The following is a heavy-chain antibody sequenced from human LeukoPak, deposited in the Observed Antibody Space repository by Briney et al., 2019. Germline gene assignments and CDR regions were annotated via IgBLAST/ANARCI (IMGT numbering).Heavy chain of an antibody. J-gene: IGHJ5*02. Sequence: PSETLSLTCTVSGGSISSYYWSWIRQPPGKGLEWIGYIYYSVSTNYNPSLKSRVTISVDTSKNQFSLKLSSVTAADTAVYYCARDDDFWSGYSRFDPWGQGTLVTVSS. CDR1: GGSISSYY. D-gene: IGHD3-3*01. V-gene: IGHV4-59*01. CDR2: IYYSVST. CDR3: ARDDDFWSGYSRFDP.